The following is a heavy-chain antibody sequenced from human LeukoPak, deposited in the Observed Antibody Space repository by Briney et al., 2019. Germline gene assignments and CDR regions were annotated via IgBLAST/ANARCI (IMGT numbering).Heavy chain of an antibody. D-gene: IGHD6-13*01. V-gene: IGHV4-30-4*01. CDR3: ASGRSSSWSSFDY. Sequence: PSQTLSLTCTVSGGSISSGDFYWGWIPQPPGQGLEWVGYVYNNGRSYYNPSLKRRVTISVDTSKNLFSLKVSSVTAADADVYYCASGRSSSWSSFDYWGQGTLVTVSS. J-gene: IGHJ4*02. CDR1: GGSISSGDFY. CDR2: VYNNGRS.